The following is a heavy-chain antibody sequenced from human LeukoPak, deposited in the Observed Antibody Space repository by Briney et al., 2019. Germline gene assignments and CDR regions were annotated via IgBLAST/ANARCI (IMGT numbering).Heavy chain of an antibody. J-gene: IGHJ4*02. CDR1: GFTFSSYA. Sequence: PGGSPRLSCAASGFTFSSYAMSGVRQAPGKGLEWVSGISGSGGTTYYADSVKGRFAISRDNSKNTVYLQMSSLRAEDTAVYYCAKDFGNCINGVCYGMPVDYWGQGTLVTVSS. CDR2: ISGSGGTT. D-gene: IGHD2-8*01. CDR3: AKDFGNCINGVCYGMPVDY. V-gene: IGHV3-23*01.